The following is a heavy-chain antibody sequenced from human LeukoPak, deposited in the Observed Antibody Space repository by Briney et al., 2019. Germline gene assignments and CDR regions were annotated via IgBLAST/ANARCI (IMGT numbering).Heavy chain of an antibody. CDR3: AKLGGVLRYYYDSSGYYKDFDY. J-gene: IGHJ4*02. D-gene: IGHD3-22*01. CDR2: TRSDGSNE. V-gene: IGHV3-30*02. Sequence: GGSLRLSCAASGFTFSSYGMHWVRQAPGKGLEWVAFTRSDGSNEYYADSVKGRFTISRDNSKNTLSLQMNSLRAEDTAVYYCAKLGGVLRYYYDSSGYYKDFDYWGQGTLVTVSS. CDR1: GFTFSSYG.